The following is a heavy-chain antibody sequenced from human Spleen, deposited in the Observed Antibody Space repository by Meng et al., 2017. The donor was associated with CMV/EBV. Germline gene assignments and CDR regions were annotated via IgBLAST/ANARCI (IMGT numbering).Heavy chain of an antibody. Sequence: GSLRLSCAVYGGSFSGYYWSWIRQPPGKGLEWIGEINHSGSTNYNPSLKSRVTISVDTSKNQFSLKLSSVTAADTAVYYCARPNYGGNFLHAFDIWGQGTMVTVSS. J-gene: IGHJ3*02. CDR2: INHSGST. V-gene: IGHV4-34*01. D-gene: IGHD4-23*01. CDR3: ARPNYGGNFLHAFDI. CDR1: GGSFSGYY.